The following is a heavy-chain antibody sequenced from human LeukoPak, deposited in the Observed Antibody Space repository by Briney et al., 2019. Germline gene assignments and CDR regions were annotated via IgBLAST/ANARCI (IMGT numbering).Heavy chain of an antibody. Sequence: GGSLRLSCAASGFTFSKNGMSWVRQAPGKGLEWVSANRGSGGDTYYADSVKGRFTISRDNSKNMLYLQMNSLRAEDTAVYYCAKYYNDSSGYFYYFDYWGQGTLVTVSS. CDR3: AKYYNDSSGYFYYFDY. J-gene: IGHJ4*02. CDR1: GFTFSKNG. V-gene: IGHV3-23*01. CDR2: NRGSGGDT. D-gene: IGHD3-22*01.